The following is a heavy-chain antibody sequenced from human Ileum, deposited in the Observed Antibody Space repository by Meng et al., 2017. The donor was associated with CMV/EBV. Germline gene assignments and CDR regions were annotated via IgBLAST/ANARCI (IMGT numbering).Heavy chain of an antibody. CDR2: IYYSGST. V-gene: IGHV4-39*07. CDR3: ARGTGDSSSWYVGEFDY. Sequence: LRLSCTVSGGSISSSSYYWGWIRQPPGKGLEWIGTIYYSGSTYYNPSLKSRVTISVDTSKNQFSLKLSSVTAADTAVYYCARGTGDSSSWYVGEFDYWGQGTLVTVSS. D-gene: IGHD6-13*01. J-gene: IGHJ4*02. CDR1: GGSISSSSYY.